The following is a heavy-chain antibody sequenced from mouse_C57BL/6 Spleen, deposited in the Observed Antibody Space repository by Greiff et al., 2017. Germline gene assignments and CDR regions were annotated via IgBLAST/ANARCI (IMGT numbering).Heavy chain of an antibody. D-gene: IGHD3-2*02. Sequence: EVKLMESGPGLVKPSQSLSLTCSVTGYSITSGYYWNWIRQFPGNKLEWMGYISYDGSNNYNPSLKNRISITRDTSKNQFFLTLNTVTTEDTATYYCARDPSTAQGYFDYWGQGTTLTVSS. V-gene: IGHV3-6*01. CDR2: ISYDGSN. CDR3: ARDPSTAQGYFDY. CDR1: GYSITSGYY. J-gene: IGHJ2*01.